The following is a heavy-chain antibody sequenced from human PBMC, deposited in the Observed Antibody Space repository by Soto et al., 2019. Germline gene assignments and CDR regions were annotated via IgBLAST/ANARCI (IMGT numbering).Heavy chain of an antibody. J-gene: IGHJ4*02. D-gene: IGHD4-17*01. Sequence: SVKVSCKAAGGTFSIYAISWVRQAPGQGLEWMGGIIRIFGTANYAQKFQGRVTITADESTSTAYMELSSLRSEATAVYYCARSTTVSHDYWGQGTLVTVSS. CDR2: IIRIFGTA. CDR3: ARSTTVSHDY. V-gene: IGHV1-69*13. CDR1: GGTFSIYA.